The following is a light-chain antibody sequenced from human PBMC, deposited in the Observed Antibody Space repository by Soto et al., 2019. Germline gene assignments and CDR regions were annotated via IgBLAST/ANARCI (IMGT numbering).Light chain of an antibody. CDR3: SSYTSSITLV. CDR2: DVS. Sequence: QSVLTQPASVSGSPGQSITISCTGTSSDVGAYDYVSWYQQHPGKAPKLMIYDVSYRPSGVSNRFSGSKSGNTASLTISGLQAEDEADYYCSSYTSSITLVFGGGTQLTVL. CDR1: SSDVGAYDY. J-gene: IGLJ2*01. V-gene: IGLV2-14*03.